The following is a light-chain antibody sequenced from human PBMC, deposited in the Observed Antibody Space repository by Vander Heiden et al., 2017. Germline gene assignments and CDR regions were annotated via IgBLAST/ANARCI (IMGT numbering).Light chain of an antibody. Sequence: DVQMTQSPTSLSASVGDRVTITCRASQDIGSHLAWFQQKSGKAPKSLIYGVSTLQSGVPSRFSGSGSRTDFTLTISSVQPEDFGTYFCQQYHFYPLTFGGGTKVEIK. V-gene: IGKV1-16*01. CDR2: GVS. J-gene: IGKJ4*02. CDR3: QQYHFYPLT. CDR1: QDIGSH.